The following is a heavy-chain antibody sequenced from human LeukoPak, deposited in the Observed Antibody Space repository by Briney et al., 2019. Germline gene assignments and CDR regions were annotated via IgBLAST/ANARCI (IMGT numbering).Heavy chain of an antibody. D-gene: IGHD6-6*01. J-gene: IGHJ4*02. Sequence: GSLSLSFAASGFTFSSYGMSWVRPAPGKGLEWVSAISGSGGSTYYSDSVKGRFTISRDNAKNSLYLQMNSLRAEDTAVYYCATGPIAASHWGQGTLVTVSS. CDR3: ATGPIAASH. CDR2: ISGSGGST. V-gene: IGHV3-23*01. CDR1: GFTFSSYG.